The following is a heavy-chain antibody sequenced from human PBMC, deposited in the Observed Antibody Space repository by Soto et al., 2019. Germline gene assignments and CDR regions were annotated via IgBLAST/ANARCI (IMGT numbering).Heavy chain of an antibody. CDR3: AKAAMIVVVMEGFFDY. J-gene: IGHJ4*02. V-gene: IGHV3-30*18. CDR2: ISYDRGNK. CDR1: GFTFSSYG. Sequence: XGSLRLSFTASGFTFSSYGMHWVRQAPGKGLEWVAVISYDRGNKYYADSVKGRFTISRDNSKNTLYLQMNSLRAEDTAVYYCAKAAMIVVVMEGFFDYWGQGTLVTVSS. D-gene: IGHD3-22*01.